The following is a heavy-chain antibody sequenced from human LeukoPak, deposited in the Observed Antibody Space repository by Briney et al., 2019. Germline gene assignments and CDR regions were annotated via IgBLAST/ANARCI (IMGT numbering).Heavy chain of an antibody. CDR3: AKDSYDSSGYYFAY. V-gene: IGHV3-30*02. Sequence: QTGGSLRLSCAASGFTFSSYGMHWVRQAPGKGLEWVAFIRYDGSNKYYADSVKGRFTISRGNSKNTLYLQMNSLRAEDTAVYYCAKDSYDSSGYYFAYWGQGTLVTVSS. J-gene: IGHJ4*02. CDR1: GFTFSSYG. CDR2: IRYDGSNK. D-gene: IGHD3-22*01.